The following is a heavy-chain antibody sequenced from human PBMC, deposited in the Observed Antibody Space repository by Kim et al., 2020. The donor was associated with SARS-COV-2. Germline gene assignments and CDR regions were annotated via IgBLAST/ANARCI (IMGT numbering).Heavy chain of an antibody. V-gene: IGHV5-51*01. CDR1: GYSFTSYW. CDR2: IYPGDSDT. CDR3: ALTGDGYSYYFDY. J-gene: IGHJ4*02. Sequence: GESLKIPCKGSGYSFTSYWIGWVRQMPGKGLELMGIIYPGDSDTRYSPAFQVQVTIPADKSISTAYLQWSSLKASDTAMYYCALTGDGYSYYFDYWGQGTLVTVSS. D-gene: IGHD2-15*01.